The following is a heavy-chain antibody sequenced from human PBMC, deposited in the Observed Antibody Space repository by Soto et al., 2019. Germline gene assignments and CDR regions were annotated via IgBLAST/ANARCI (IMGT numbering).Heavy chain of an antibody. V-gene: IGHV5-51*01. J-gene: IGHJ4*02. CDR2: IYPSDSDT. CDR3: ARGGVSTRTFDY. CDR1: GYNFACYW. Sequence: GESMKICCNGSGYNFACYWSSWVRQMPWKGLELMGIIYPSDSDTRYRPSFQGQVTISADKSISSAYLQWSSLRASDTAMYYCARGGVSTRTFDYWGQGTPVTVSS. D-gene: IGHD3-3*01.